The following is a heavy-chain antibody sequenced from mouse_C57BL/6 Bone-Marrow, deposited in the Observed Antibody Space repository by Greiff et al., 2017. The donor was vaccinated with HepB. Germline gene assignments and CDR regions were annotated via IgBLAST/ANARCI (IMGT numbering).Heavy chain of an antibody. CDR2: IDPENGDT. CDR3: TSDGYYPAWFAY. V-gene: IGHV14-4*01. Sequence: VQLQQSGAELVRPGASVKLSCTASGFNIKDDYMHWVKQRPEQGLEWIGWIDPENGDTEYASKFQGKATITADTSSNTAYLQLSSLTSEDPAVYYCTSDGYYPAWFAYWGQGTLVTVSA. J-gene: IGHJ3*01. CDR1: GFNIKDDY. D-gene: IGHD2-3*01.